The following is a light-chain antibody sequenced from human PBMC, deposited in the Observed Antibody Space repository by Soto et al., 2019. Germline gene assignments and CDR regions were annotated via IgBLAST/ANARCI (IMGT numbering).Light chain of an antibody. J-gene: IGLJ2*01. Sequence: QSALTQPASVSGSPGQSITISCTGTSSDVGGYNYVSWYQQHPGKAPKLMIHEVSNRPSGVSPRFSGSKSGNTGSLTISGLQADDEADYYCSSCTSSNTVIFGGGTKLTVL. CDR1: SSDVGGYNY. CDR2: EVS. CDR3: SSCTSSNTVI. V-gene: IGLV2-14*01.